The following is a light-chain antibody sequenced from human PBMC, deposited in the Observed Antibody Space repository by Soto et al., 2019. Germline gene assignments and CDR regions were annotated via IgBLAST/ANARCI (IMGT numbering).Light chain of an antibody. CDR2: GAS. Sequence: ESVLTQSPGTLSLSPGERATLSCRASQSVSSNYLAWYQQKPGQAPRRLIYGASTRATGIPDRFSGSGSGTDFTLTISRLEPEDSAVYYCQQYGSSPTWTFGQGTKVEIK. CDR1: QSVSSNY. V-gene: IGKV3-20*01. CDR3: QQYGSSPTWT. J-gene: IGKJ1*01.